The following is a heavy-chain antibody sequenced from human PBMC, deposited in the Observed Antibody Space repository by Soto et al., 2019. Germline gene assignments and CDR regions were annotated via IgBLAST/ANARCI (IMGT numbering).Heavy chain of an antibody. CDR1: GGSISSSSYY. Sequence: SSETLSLTCTVSGGSISSSSYYWGWIRQPPGKGLEWIGSIYYSGSTYYNPSLKSRVTISVDTSKNQFSLKLSSVTAADTAVYYCASVYCSSTSCYKPYYYGMDVWGQGTTVTVSS. D-gene: IGHD2-2*02. CDR3: ASVYCSSTSCYKPYYYGMDV. J-gene: IGHJ6*02. V-gene: IGHV4-39*01. CDR2: IYYSGST.